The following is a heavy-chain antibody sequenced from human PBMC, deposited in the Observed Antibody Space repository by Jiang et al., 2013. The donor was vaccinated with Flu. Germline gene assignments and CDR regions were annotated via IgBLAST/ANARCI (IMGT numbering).Heavy chain of an antibody. Sequence: QKFQGRVTITRDTSASTAYMELSSLRSEDTAVYYCASGEITIFGVVIERFDYWGQGTLVTVSS. D-gene: IGHD3-3*01. J-gene: IGHJ4*02. CDR3: ASGEITIFGVVIERFDY. V-gene: IGHV1-3*01.